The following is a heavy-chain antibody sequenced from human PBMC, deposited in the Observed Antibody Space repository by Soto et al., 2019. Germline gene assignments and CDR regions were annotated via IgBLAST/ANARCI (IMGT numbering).Heavy chain of an antibody. V-gene: IGHV3-23*01. CDR2: ISGSGGST. CDR3: AKGQRITIFGVVINFDY. CDR1: GFTFSSYA. J-gene: IGHJ4*02. Sequence: GGSLRLSCAASGFTFSSYAMSWVRQAPGKGLEWVSAISGSGGSTYYADSVKGRFTISRDNSKNTLYLQMNSLRAEDTAVYYCAKGQRITIFGVVINFDYWGQGTLVTVSS. D-gene: IGHD3-3*01.